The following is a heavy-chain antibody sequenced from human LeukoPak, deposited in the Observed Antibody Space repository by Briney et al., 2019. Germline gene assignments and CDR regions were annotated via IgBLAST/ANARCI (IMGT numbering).Heavy chain of an antibody. CDR1: GFTFRGVA. J-gene: IGHJ3*01. CDR3: AKGIQLST. CDR2: IRSRGNHA. Sequence: PRGSLRLTCVVSGFTFRGVAITWVRQAPGKGLEWVSLIRSRGNHAFYGGSVKGRFTISRDNSKKPLSLQMNSLRVEDTAIYYCAKGIQLSTWGVGKMVTVSS. V-gene: IGHV3-23*01. D-gene: IGHD5-24*01.